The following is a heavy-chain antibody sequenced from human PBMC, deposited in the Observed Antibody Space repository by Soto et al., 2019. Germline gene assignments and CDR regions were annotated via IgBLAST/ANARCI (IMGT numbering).Heavy chain of an antibody. Sequence: GESLKSSCKGCGYNFTNYCIGWVRQMPGKGLEWMGIINFGDSDTRYSPSFQGQVTISADESFTTAYLQWSSLKASDTAMYYCARHRGEGVVVTAPVFDYWGQGTLVTVSS. D-gene: IGHD2-21*02. CDR2: INFGDSDT. CDR3: ARHRGEGVVVTAPVFDY. CDR1: GYNFTNYC. V-gene: IGHV5-51*01. J-gene: IGHJ4*02.